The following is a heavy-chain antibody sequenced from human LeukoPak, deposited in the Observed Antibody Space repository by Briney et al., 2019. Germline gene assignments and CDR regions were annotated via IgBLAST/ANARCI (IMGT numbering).Heavy chain of an antibody. Sequence: GGSLRLSCAVSVYTFSDYYMGWIRQAPGKGLEWVSGISSSGSTIYYADSVKGRFTTTRDNAKNSLYLQMNSLRAEDTAVYYCARGSIVGATDAFDIWGQGTMVTVSS. V-gene: IGHV3-11*01. CDR3: ARGSIVGATDAFDI. J-gene: IGHJ3*02. CDR1: VYTFSDYY. CDR2: ISSSGSTI. D-gene: IGHD1-26*01.